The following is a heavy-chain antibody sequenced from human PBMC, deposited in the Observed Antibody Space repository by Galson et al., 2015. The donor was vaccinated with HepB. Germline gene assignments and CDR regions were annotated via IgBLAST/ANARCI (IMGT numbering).Heavy chain of an antibody. D-gene: IGHD2-2*01. J-gene: IGHJ5*02. Sequence: SVKVSCKASGYTFTGYYMHWVRQAPGQGLEWMGWINPNSGGTNYAQKFQGRVTMTRDTSISTAYMELSRLRSDDTAVYYCARVAVGVVVLDNWFDPWGQGTLVTVSS. V-gene: IGHV1-2*02. CDR1: GYTFTGYY. CDR3: ARVAVGVVVLDNWFDP. CDR2: INPNSGGT.